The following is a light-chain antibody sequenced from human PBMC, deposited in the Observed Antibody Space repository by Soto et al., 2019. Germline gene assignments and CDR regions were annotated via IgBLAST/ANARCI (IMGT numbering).Light chain of an antibody. J-gene: IGKJ1*01. CDR3: XQXXXXXXT. CDR2: QIS. V-gene: IGKV2-30*01. CDR1: VNRNVSTY. Sequence: VNRNVSTYLDWFQQRPGQCPRRLIYQISTRDSGVPXXXXXXGSGTDFTLKISRVEAEDVGVYYXXQXXXXXXTXGQGTKVDIK.